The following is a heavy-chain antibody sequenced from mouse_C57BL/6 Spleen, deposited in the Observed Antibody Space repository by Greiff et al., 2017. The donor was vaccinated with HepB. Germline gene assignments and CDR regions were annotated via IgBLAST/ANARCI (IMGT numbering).Heavy chain of an antibody. CDR2: ILLGSGST. V-gene: IGHV1-9*01. CDR3: ARLGGNYVAWFAY. J-gene: IGHJ3*01. D-gene: IGHD2-1*01. CDR1: GYTFTGYW. Sequence: LQESGAELMKPGASVKLSCMATGYTFTGYWIEWVKQRPGHGLEWIGEILLGSGSTNYNDKFKGKATFTADTSSNTAYMQLSSLTTEDTAIYYCARLGGNYVAWFAYWGQGTLVTVSA.